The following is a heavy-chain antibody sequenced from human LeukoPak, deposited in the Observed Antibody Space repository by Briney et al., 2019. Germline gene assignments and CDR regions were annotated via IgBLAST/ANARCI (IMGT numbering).Heavy chain of an antibody. J-gene: IGHJ6*02. CDR1: GFTFSSYG. V-gene: IGHV3-30*18. CDR2: ISYDGSNK. D-gene: IGHD2-21*01. Sequence: GGSLRLSCAASGFTFSSYGMHWVRQAPGKGLEWVAVISYDGSNKYYADSVKGRFTISRDNSKNTLYLQMNSLRAEDTAVYYCAKAIGLSYRGLSHYYYYYGMDVWGQGTTVTVSS. CDR3: AKAIGLSYRGLSHYYYYYGMDV.